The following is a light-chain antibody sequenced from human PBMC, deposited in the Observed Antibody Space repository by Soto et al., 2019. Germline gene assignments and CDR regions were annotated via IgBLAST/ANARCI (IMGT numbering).Light chain of an antibody. CDR2: DVS. CDR3: SSYTGSSTLV. CDR1: SSDVGGYNY. J-gene: IGLJ1*01. V-gene: IGLV2-14*01. Sequence: QSVLTQPASVSGSPGQSITISCTGTSSDVGGYNYVSWYQQHPGKAPKLMIYDVSNRPSGVSNRFSGSKSGNTASLTTSGLQAEDEADYYCSSYTGSSTLVFGTGTKVTVL.